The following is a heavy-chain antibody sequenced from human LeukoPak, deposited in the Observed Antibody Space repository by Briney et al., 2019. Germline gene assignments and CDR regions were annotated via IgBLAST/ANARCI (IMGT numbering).Heavy chain of an antibody. V-gene: IGHV4-61*02. CDR3: ARDYCSSTSCLTKAFDP. CDR1: GGSISSGSYY. D-gene: IGHD2-2*01. Sequence: SQTLSLTCTVSGGSISSGSYYWSWIRQPAGKGLEWIGRIYTRGSTNYNPSLKSRVTISVDTSKNQFSLKLSSVTAADTAVYYCARDYCSSTSCLTKAFDPWGQGTLVTVSS. J-gene: IGHJ5*02. CDR2: IYTRGST.